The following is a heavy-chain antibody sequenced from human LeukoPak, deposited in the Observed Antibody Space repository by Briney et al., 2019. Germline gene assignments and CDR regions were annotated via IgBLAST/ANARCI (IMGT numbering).Heavy chain of an antibody. V-gene: IGHV3-23*01. CDR3: ARDCPSGGSCYSWGP. Sequence: SGGSLRLSCEASGFTFSTYAMSWVRQAPGKGPEWVSAISGSGDNTYYADSVKGRFTISRDNSKNTLYLQVNSLIAEDTAVYYCARDCPSGGSCYSWGPWGQGTLVTVPS. D-gene: IGHD2-15*01. CDR1: GFTFSTYA. CDR2: ISGSGDNT. J-gene: IGHJ5*02.